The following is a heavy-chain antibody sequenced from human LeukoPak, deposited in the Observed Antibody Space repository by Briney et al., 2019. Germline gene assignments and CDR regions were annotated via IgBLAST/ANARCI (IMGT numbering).Heavy chain of an antibody. Sequence: GGSLRLSCSASGFTFNNYGMSWVRQAPGKGLEWVSAISHSGGSTYYADSVKGRFTISRDNSKNTLYLQMNSLRAADTAVYWCASNWNLDSWGQGTLVTVSS. J-gene: IGHJ4*02. D-gene: IGHD1-1*01. CDR1: GFTFNNYG. CDR3: ASNWNLDS. V-gene: IGHV3-23*01. CDR2: ISHSGGST.